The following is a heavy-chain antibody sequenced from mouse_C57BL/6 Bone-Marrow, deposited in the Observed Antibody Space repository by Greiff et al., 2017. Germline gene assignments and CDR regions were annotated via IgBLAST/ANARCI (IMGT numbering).Heavy chain of an antibody. J-gene: IGHJ1*03. CDR3: ARFPLLKYYGSSPDV. CDR1: GYTFTSYW. D-gene: IGHD1-1*01. V-gene: IGHV1-53*01. Sequence: VQLQQSGTELVKPGASVKLSCKASGYTFTSYWMHWVKQRPGQGLEWIGNINPSNGGTNYNEKFKSKATLTVDKSSSTAYMQLSSLTSEDSAVYYCARFPLLKYYGSSPDVWGTGTTVTVSS. CDR2: INPSNGGT.